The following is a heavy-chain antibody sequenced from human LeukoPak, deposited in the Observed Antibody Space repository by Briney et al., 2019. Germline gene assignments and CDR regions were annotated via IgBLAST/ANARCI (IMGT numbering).Heavy chain of an antibody. V-gene: IGHV3-15*01. CDR2: IKSKTDGGTT. J-gene: IGHJ4*02. CDR3: TTVLTDYDSSGFDY. D-gene: IGHD3-22*01. Sequence: GGSLRLSRAASGFTFSNAWMSSVRQAPGKGLEWVGRIKSKTDGGTTDYAAPVKGRFTISRDDSKNTLYLQMNSLKTEDTAVYYCTTVLTDYDSSGFDYWGQGTLVTVSS. CDR1: GFTFSNAW.